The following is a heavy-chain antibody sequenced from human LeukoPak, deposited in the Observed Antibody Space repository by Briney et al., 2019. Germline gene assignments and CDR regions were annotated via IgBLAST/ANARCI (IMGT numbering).Heavy chain of an antibody. Sequence: PGGSLRLSCAASGFTFSSYAMSWVRQAPGKGLEWVSAISGSGGSTYYADSVKGRFTISRDNSKNTLYLQMNSLRAEDTAVYYCAKEGDYYGSGSYYPFDYWGQGTLVTVSS. J-gene: IGHJ4*02. CDR2: ISGSGGST. CDR1: GFTFSSYA. D-gene: IGHD3-10*01. V-gene: IGHV3-23*01. CDR3: AKEGDYYGSGSYYPFDY.